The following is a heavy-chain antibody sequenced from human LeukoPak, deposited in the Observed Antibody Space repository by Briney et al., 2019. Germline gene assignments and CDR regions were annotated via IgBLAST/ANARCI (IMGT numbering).Heavy chain of an antibody. CDR1: GYTFTSYG. J-gene: IGHJ3*02. Sequence: WASVKVSCKASGYTFTSYGISWVRQAPGQGLEWMGWISAYNGNTNYAQKLQGRVTMTTDTSTSTAYMELRSLRSDDTAVYYCARDQGPTGHDAFDIWGQGTMVTVSS. CDR3: ARDQGPTGHDAFDI. D-gene: IGHD4-17*01. CDR2: ISAYNGNT. V-gene: IGHV1-18*01.